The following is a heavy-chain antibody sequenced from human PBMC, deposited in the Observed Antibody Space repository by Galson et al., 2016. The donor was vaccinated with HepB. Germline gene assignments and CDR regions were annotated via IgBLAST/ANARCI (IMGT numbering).Heavy chain of an antibody. CDR3: ARNPGASTWG. D-gene: IGHD6-13*01. J-gene: IGHJ4*02. Sequence: SLRLSCAASGFTVGNNYMSWVRQAPGKGLEWVSLIYSGGNTLYAASVKGRFSISRDNSKNTLYLQMNSLSAEDTAVYYCARNPGASTWGWGQGTLVTVAS. CDR2: IYSGGNT. V-gene: IGHV3-66*01. CDR1: GFTVGNNY.